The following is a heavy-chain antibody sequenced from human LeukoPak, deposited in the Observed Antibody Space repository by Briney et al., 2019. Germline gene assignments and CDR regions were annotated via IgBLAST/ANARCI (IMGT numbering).Heavy chain of an antibody. D-gene: IGHD2/OR15-2a*01. J-gene: IGHJ4*02. Sequence: ASVKVSCKVSGYTLTELSMHWVRQAPGQGLEWMGWINPNSGGTNYAQKFQGRVTMTRDTSISTAYMELSRLRSDDTAVYYCARVIYERVPPDYWGQGTLVTVSS. CDR2: INPNSGGT. CDR1: GYTLTELS. V-gene: IGHV1-2*02. CDR3: ARVIYERVPPDY.